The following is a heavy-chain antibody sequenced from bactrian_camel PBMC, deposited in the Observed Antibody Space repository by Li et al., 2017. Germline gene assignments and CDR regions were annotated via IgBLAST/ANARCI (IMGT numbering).Heavy chain of an antibody. V-gene: IGHV3S55*01. Sequence: HVQLVESGGGSVQAGGSLRLSCAASGYTFSNYFMGWFRQAPGKEREGIAAMSSDGSKDYANYADFDKGRFTISKDNAKNTLYLEINSLKPEDTALYYCAASTGVWLACSRFLNRKNEYRGQGTQVTVS. CDR1: GYTFSNYF. CDR2: MSSDGSKDYA. CDR3: AASTGVWLACSRFLNRKNEY. D-gene: IGHD3*01. J-gene: IGHJ4*01.